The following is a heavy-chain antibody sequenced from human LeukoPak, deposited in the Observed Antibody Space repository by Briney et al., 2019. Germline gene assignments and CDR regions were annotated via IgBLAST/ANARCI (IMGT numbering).Heavy chain of an antibody. CDR2: INPNSGGT. J-gene: IGHJ4*02. D-gene: IGHD3-10*01. Sequence: ASVKVSRKASGYTFTGYYMHWVRQAPGQGLEWMGWINPNSGGTNYAQKFQGRVTMTRETSISTAYMEDTSVGTAYMELSGLRSDDTAVYYCARDLGGGYFDHWGQGTLVTVSS. CDR3: ARDLGGGYFDH. V-gene: IGHV1-2*02. CDR1: GYTFTGYY.